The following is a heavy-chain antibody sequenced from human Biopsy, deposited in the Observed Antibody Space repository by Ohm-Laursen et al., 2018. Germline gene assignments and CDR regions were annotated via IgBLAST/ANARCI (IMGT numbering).Heavy chain of an antibody. J-gene: IGHJ2*01. CDR2: ISYDGSGE. CDR1: GFTFTSYG. V-gene: IGHV3-30*03. Sequence: SSLRLSCATSGFTFTSYGMHWDCQAPGKGLGWVAVISYDGSGEYYADSLQGRFTISRDNPKNTVDLQMNSLRAEDTAVYFCARDEKRWDYSNYFSWHFDLWGRGTLVTVSS. CDR3: ARDEKRWDYSNYFSWHFDL. D-gene: IGHD4-11*01.